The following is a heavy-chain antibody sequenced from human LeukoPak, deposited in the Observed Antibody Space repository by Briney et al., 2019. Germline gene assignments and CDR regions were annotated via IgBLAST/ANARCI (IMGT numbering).Heavy chain of an antibody. Sequence: PGRSLRLSCAASGFTFSSYAMHWVRQAPGKGLEWVAVIPYDGSNKYYADSVKGRFTISRDNSKNTLYLQMNSLRAEDTAVYYCAAARYGWYFDLWGRGTLVTVSS. J-gene: IGHJ2*01. CDR2: IPYDGSNK. D-gene: IGHD1-1*01. CDR3: AAARYGWYFDL. CDR1: GFTFSSYA. V-gene: IGHV3-30-3*01.